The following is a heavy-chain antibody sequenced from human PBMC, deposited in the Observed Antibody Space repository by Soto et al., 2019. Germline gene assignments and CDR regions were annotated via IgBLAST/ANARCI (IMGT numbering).Heavy chain of an antibody. CDR2: IYYSGST. J-gene: IGHJ4*02. CDR3: ARVSNFGVVTGSIGFDY. Sequence: SETLSLTCTVSGGSISSYYWSWIRQPPGKGLEWIGYIYYSGSTNYNPSLKSRVTISVDTSKNQFSLKLSSVTAADTAVYYCARVSNFGVVTGSIGFDYWGQGTLVTVSS. V-gene: IGHV4-59*01. CDR1: GGSISSYY. D-gene: IGHD3-3*01.